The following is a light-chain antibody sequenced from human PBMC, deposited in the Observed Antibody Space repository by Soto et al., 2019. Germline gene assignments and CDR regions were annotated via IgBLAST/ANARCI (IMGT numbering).Light chain of an antibody. CDR3: QQRSNWPPT. CDR1: QSVSSY. J-gene: IGKJ2*01. CDR2: DAS. V-gene: IGKV3-11*01. Sequence: EIVLPQSPATLSLSPGERATLSCRASQSVSSYLAWYQQKPGQAPRLLIYDASNRATGIPARFSGSGSGTDFTLTISSLEPEDSAVYYCQQRSNWPPTFGQGTKLEIK.